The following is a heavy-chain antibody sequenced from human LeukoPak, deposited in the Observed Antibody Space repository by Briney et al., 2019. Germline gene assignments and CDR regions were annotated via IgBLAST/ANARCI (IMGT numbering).Heavy chain of an antibody. CDR3: ARLDWRSGGSGSFDY. J-gene: IGHJ4*02. CDR2: IYHTGNT. Sequence: SETLSLTCSVSNDSIRNYYWSWIRQPPGKALEWIGYIYHTGNTNYNPSLKSRLTMSIDTSKNQFSLKLSSVTAADTAVYSCARLDWRSGGSGSFDYWGQGTLVTVSS. V-gene: IGHV4-59*08. D-gene: IGHD6-25*01. CDR1: NDSIRNYY.